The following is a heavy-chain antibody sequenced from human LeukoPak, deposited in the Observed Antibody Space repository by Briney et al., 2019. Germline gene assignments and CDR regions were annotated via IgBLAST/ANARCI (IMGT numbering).Heavy chain of an antibody. J-gene: IGHJ4*02. CDR2: ISSGSSTI. CDR3: ASHYGDYSFDY. Sequence: PGGSLRLSCAASGSNISSYEMIWVRQAPGKGLEWVSYISSGSSTIYYADSVKGRFSISRDNAKNSLYLQMNSLRAEDTALYYCASHYGDYSFDYWGQGTLVTVSS. V-gene: IGHV3-48*03. D-gene: IGHD4-17*01. CDR1: GSNISSYE.